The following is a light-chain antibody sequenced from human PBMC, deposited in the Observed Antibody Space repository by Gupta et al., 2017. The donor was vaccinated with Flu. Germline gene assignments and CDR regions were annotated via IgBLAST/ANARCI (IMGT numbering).Light chain of an antibody. CDR3: QQQNNCPVT. Sequence: ENVLTQSPATLSLSPGERATLTCRASQSVSSNLAWYQQKPGQAPRLLIYDASNRATGIPARFSGSGSGTEFTLTISSREPEDFAVYYCQQQNNCPVTFGQGTXLEI. J-gene: IGKJ2*01. CDR2: DAS. CDR1: QSVSSN. V-gene: IGKV3-11*01.